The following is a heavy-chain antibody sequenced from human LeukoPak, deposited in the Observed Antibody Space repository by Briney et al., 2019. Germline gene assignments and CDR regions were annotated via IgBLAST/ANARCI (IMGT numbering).Heavy chain of an antibody. CDR2: IYSGGST. Sequence: GGSLRLSCAASGFTVSSNYMSWVRQAPGKGLEWVSVIYSGGSTYYADSVKGRFTISRDNAKNSLYLQMNSLRAEDTAVYYCARNSPTYYYGSGSPNWFDPWGQGTLVTVSS. J-gene: IGHJ5*02. D-gene: IGHD3-10*01. CDR1: GFTVSSNY. CDR3: ARNSPTYYYGSGSPNWFDP. V-gene: IGHV3-66*01.